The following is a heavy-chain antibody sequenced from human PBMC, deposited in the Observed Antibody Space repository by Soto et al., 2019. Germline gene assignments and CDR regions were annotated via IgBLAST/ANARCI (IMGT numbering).Heavy chain of an antibody. J-gene: IGHJ4*02. CDR3: ARSSIAPRLFMSPFDY. D-gene: IGHD6-6*01. V-gene: IGHV3-53*01. Sequence: PGGSLRLSRASSCFTFSRSYSRWVRQPQGKGLEWVSVMYSDGSTDYADSVKGRFTLSRDNTQNTHYLRMNSLRASDTAVYYCARSSIAPRLFMSPFDYRAQGTLVPVSS. CDR2: MYSDGST. CDR1: CFTFSRSY.